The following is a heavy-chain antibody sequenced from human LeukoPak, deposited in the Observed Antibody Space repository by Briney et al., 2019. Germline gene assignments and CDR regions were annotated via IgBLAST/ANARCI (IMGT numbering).Heavy chain of an antibody. Sequence: PSETLSLTCAVYGGSFSGYYWSWIRQPPGKGLEWIGEINHSGSTNYNPSLKSRVTISVDTSKNQFSLKLSSVTAADTAVYYCARQTLTVDTAMDFDPWGQGTLVTVSS. J-gene: IGHJ5*02. CDR3: ARQTLTVDTAMDFDP. V-gene: IGHV4-34*01. D-gene: IGHD5-18*01. CDR2: INHSGST. CDR1: GGSFSGYY.